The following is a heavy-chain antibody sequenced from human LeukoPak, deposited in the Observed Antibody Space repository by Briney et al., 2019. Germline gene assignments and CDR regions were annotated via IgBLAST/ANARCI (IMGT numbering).Heavy chain of an antibody. CDR2: ISSSSSTI. D-gene: IGHD6-13*01. CDR3: ASRAIAAAVNY. V-gene: IGHV3-21*01. J-gene: IGHJ4*02. Sequence: PGGSLRLSCAASGFTFSTYSMNWVRQAPGKGLEWVSSISSSSSTIYYADSVKGRFTISRDNAKNSLYLQMNSLRAEDTAVYYCASRAIAAAVNYWGQGTLVTVSS. CDR1: GFTFSTYS.